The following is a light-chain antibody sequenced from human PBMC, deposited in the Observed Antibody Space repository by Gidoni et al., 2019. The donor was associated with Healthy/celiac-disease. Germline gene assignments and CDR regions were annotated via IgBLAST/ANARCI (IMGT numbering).Light chain of an antibody. V-gene: IGKV1-33*01. Sequence: DIQMNPSPSSLSSSVGDRVTITCQASQDISNLLTCYQQKPGKAPQLLIYDASNLDTGVPSRCRGSGSGAYFTFTISSLHPEYIATYYCQQYDNLPLTFGGGTKVEIK. CDR1: QDISNL. J-gene: IGKJ4*01. CDR3: QQYDNLPLT. CDR2: DAS.